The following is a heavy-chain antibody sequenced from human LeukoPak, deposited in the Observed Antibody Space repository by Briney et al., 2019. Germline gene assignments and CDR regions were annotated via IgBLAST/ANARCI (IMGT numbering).Heavy chain of an antibody. V-gene: IGHV3-9*01. D-gene: IGHD3-22*01. CDR2: ISWNSGSI. J-gene: IGHJ3*02. CDR1: GVTFDDYA. CDR3: AKGYYYDSSGYYFSGDAFDI. Sequence: GRSLRLSCAASGVTFDDYAMHWVRQAPGKGLEWVSGISWNSGSIGYADSVKGRFTISRDNAKNSLYLQMNSLRAEDTALYYCAKGYYYDSSGYYFSGDAFDIWGQGTMVTVSS.